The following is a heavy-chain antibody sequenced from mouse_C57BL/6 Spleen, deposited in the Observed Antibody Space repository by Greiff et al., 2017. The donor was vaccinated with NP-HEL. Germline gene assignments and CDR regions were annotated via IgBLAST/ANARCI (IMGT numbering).Heavy chain of an antibody. D-gene: IGHD1-1*01. V-gene: IGHV5-17*01. Sequence: EVKLMESGGGLVKPGGSLKLSCAASGFTFSDYGMHWVRQAPEKGLEWVAYISSGSSTIYYADTVKGRFTISRDNAKNTLFLQMTSLRSEDTAMYYCARLSSPYYFDYWGQGTTLTVSS. CDR2: ISSGSSTI. J-gene: IGHJ2*01. CDR3: ARLSSPYYFDY. CDR1: GFTFSDYG.